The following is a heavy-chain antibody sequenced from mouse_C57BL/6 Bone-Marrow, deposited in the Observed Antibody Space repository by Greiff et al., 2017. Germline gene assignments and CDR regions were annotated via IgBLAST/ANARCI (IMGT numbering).Heavy chain of an antibody. J-gene: IGHJ4*01. V-gene: IGHV1-26*01. CDR3: ARDGDYDGFYAMDY. Sequence: EVQLQQSGPELVKPGASVKISCKASGYKFTDYYMNWVKQSHGKSLAWIGDINPNNGGTSYNQKFKGKAKLTVDKSSSTAYMELRSLSSEDSAFYYCARDGDYDGFYAMDYWGQGTTVTVSS. CDR1: GYKFTDYY. D-gene: IGHD2-4*01. CDR2: INPNNGGT.